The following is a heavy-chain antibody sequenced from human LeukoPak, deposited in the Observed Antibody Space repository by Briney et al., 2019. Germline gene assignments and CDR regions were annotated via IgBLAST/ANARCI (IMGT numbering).Heavy chain of an antibody. V-gene: IGHV4-59*01. CDR2: IYYSGST. CDR1: GGSSSGYY. CDR3: ARDGGYDILTGSGRGFDY. D-gene: IGHD3-9*01. Sequence: SETLSLTCAVYGGSSSGYYWSWIRQPPGKGLEWIGYIYYSGSTNYNPSLKSRVTISVDTSKNQFSLKLSSVTAADTAVYYCARDGGYDILTGSGRGFDYWGQGTLVTVSS. J-gene: IGHJ4*02.